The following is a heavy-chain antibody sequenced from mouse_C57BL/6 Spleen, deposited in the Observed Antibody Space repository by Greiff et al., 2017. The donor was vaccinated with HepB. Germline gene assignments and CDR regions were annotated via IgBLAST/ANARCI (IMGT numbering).Heavy chain of an antibody. CDR1: GYTFTDYE. CDR3: TRELGRVYYYAMDY. Sequence: QVHVKQSGAELVRPGASVTLSCKASGYTFTDYEMHWVKQTPVHGLEWIGAIDPETGGTAYNQKFKGKAILTADKSSSTAYMELRSLTSEDSAVYYCTRELGRVYYYAMDYWGQGTSVTVSS. J-gene: IGHJ4*01. V-gene: IGHV1-15*01. CDR2: IDPETGGT. D-gene: IGHD4-1*01.